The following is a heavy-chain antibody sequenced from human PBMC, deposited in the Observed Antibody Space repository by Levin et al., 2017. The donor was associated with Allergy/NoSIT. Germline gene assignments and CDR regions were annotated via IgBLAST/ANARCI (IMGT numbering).Heavy chain of an antibody. Sequence: GESLKISCAASGFAFSSYAMNWVRQAPGTGLEWVSGMSGSGGGTYYADSVQGRFTISRDNSKNTLYLQMNSLRAEDTAVYFCAQGGYYSDNSAYYQLAKTFACWRQGTLLTVSS. CDR2: MSGSGGGT. CDR1: GFAFSSYA. D-gene: IGHD3-22*01. V-gene: IGHV3-23*01. J-gene: IGHJ4*02. CDR3: AQGGYYSDNSAYYQLAKTFAC.